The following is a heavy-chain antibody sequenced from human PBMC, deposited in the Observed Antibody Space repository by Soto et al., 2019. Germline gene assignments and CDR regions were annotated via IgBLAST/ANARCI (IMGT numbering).Heavy chain of an antibody. D-gene: IGHD2-15*01. CDR2: IIPIFGTA. Sequence: QVQLVQSGAEVKKPGSSVKVSCKASGGTFSSYAISWVRQAPGQGLEWMGGIIPIFGTANYAQKFQGRVTITADESTSTAYMELSSLRYEDTAVYYCARSDCSGGSCYSGDAFDIWGQGTMVTVSS. CDR3: ARSDCSGGSCYSGDAFDI. CDR1: GGTFSSYA. J-gene: IGHJ3*02. V-gene: IGHV1-69*01.